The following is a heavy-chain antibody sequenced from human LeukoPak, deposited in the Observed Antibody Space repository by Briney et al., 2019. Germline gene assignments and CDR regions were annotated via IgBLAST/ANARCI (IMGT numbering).Heavy chain of an antibody. CDR3: ARGWAPGLYYFDY. CDR1: GYTFTGYY. J-gene: IGHJ4*02. CDR2: INTNTGNP. D-gene: IGHD3/OR15-3a*01. V-gene: IGHV7-4-1*02. Sequence: GASVKVSCKASGYTFTGYYMHWVRQAPGQGLEWMGWINTNTGNPTYAQGFTGRFVFSLDTSVSTAYLQISSLKAEDTAVYYCARGWAPGLYYFDYWGQGTLVTVSS.